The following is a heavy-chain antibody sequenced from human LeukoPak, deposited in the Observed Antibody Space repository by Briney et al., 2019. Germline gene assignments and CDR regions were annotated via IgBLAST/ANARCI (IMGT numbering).Heavy chain of an antibody. Sequence: ASVKVSCKASGYTFTGYYMHWVRQASGRGLEWVGRIATAYTEPVKGRFTISRDDSKSTVYLQMNSLKTEDTAVYYCTRQIPLRDVYTGGYFDYWGQGTLVTVSS. J-gene: IGHJ4*02. CDR3: TRQIPLRDVYTGGYFDY. D-gene: IGHD5-24*01. CDR1: GYTFTGYY. V-gene: IGHV3-73*01. CDR2: IAT.